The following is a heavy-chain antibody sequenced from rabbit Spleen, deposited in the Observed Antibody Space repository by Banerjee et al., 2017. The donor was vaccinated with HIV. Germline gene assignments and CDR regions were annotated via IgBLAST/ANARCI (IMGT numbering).Heavy chain of an antibody. Sequence: QEQLVESGGGLVKPEGSLKLSCTASGFSFSNKAVMCWVRQAPGKGLEWIGYIDPIFGTTDYANWVNGRFTISSDNAQNTVDLQMNSLTAADTATYFCVRDSAWSLNLWGPGTLVTVS. CDR1: GFSFSNKA. D-gene: IGHD4-1*01. CDR3: VRDSAWSLNL. V-gene: IGHV1S8*01. J-gene: IGHJ4*01. CDR2: IDPIFGTT.